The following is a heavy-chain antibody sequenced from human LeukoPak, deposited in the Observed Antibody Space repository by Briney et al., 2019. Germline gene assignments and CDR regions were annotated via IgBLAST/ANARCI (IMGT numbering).Heavy chain of an antibody. Sequence: SVKVSCKASGGTFSSYAISWVRQAPGQGLEWMGGIIPIFGTANYAQKFQGRATITRDTSASTAYMELSSLRSEDTAVYYCARDFEDIVVVPAAAYGAGMDVWGQGTTVTVSS. CDR2: IIPIFGTA. CDR1: GGTFSSYA. D-gene: IGHD2-2*01. CDR3: ARDFEDIVVVPAAAYGAGMDV. J-gene: IGHJ6*02. V-gene: IGHV1-69*05.